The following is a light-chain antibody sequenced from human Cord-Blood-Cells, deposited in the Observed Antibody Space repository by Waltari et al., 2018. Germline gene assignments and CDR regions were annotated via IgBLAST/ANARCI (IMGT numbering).Light chain of an antibody. CDR3: SSFTSSSTLV. CDR1: SSDVGGYNY. CDR2: DVS. J-gene: IGLJ3*02. Sequence: QSALTQPASVSGSPGQSITISCTGTSSDVGGYNYVSWYQQHPGKAPKLMIYDVSKRPSGVSNRFSCSKSGSTASLTISGLQAEYEAVYYCSSFTSSSTLVFGGGTKLTVL. V-gene: IGLV2-14*01.